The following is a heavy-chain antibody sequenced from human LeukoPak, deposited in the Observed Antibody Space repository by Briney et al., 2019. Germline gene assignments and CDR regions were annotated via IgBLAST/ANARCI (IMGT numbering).Heavy chain of an antibody. D-gene: IGHD3-3*01. CDR3: ARHLTSYYDFWSGLGSFMDV. Sequence: KVSCKSSGYTSSSYGISWMRQAPGQGLEWMGIIYPGDSDTRYSPSFQGQVTISADKSISTAYLQWSSLKASDTAMYYCARHLTSYYDFWSGLGSFMDVWGQGTTVTVSS. V-gene: IGHV5-51*01. CDR2: IYPGDSDT. J-gene: IGHJ6*02. CDR1: GYTSSSYG.